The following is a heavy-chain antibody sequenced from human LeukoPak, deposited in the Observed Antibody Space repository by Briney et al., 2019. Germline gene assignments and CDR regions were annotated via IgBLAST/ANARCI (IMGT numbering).Heavy chain of an antibody. CDR3: ARGRYSSSWYES. V-gene: IGHV4-4*07. Sequence: SETLSLTCTVSGGSISSYYWSWIRQPAGKGLEWIGRIYTSGSTNYNPSLKSRVTMSVDTSKNQFSLRLSSVTAADTAVYYCARGRYSSSWYESWGQGTLVTVSS. D-gene: IGHD6-13*01. J-gene: IGHJ5*01. CDR2: IYTSGST. CDR1: GGSISSYY.